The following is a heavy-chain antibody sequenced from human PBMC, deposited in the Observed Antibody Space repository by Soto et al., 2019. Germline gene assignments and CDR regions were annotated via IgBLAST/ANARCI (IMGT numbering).Heavy chain of an antibody. Sequence: TPSLTCAVSGGCISSGGYSWNWIRQPPGKGLEWIGYIYRSGSAYSNPSLKSRVTISVDRSKNQFSLKLSSVTAADTAVYYCAREVDGDLGLDYWGQGTLVTVSS. D-gene: IGHD3-10*01. CDR1: GGCISSGGYS. CDR2: IYRSGSA. J-gene: IGHJ4*02. CDR3: AREVDGDLGLDY. V-gene: IGHV4-30-2*01.